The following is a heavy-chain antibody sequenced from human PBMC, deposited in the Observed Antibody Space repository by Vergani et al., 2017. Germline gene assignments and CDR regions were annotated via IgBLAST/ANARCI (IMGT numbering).Heavy chain of an antibody. J-gene: IGHJ4*02. CDR3: AKDNGELMVYAISGVDY. Sequence: VQLVESGGGLVKPGGSLRLSCAASGFTFSSYGIHWVRQPPGQGLEWVSAISGSGGSTYYADSVKGRFTISRDNSKNTLYLQMNSLRAEDTAVYYCAKDNGELMVYAISGVDYWGQGTLVTVSS. CDR2: ISGSGGST. CDR1: GFTFSSYG. V-gene: IGHV3-23*04. D-gene: IGHD2-8*01.